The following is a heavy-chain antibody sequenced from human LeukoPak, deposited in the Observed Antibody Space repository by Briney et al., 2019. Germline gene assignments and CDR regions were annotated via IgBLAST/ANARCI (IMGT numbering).Heavy chain of an antibody. CDR2: INHSGRT. J-gene: IGHJ4*02. V-gene: IGHV4-34*01. CDR3: ARDPCSTINCPLRF. Sequence: SETLSLTCAVSGGSLSGSYCTWIRQSPGKGLEWIGEINHSGRTNYNPSLGRRASISVDTSKRQFSLTLTFVTAADTAVSYCARDPCSTINCPLRFWGQGTLVTVSS. CDR1: GGSLSGSY. D-gene: IGHD2-2*01.